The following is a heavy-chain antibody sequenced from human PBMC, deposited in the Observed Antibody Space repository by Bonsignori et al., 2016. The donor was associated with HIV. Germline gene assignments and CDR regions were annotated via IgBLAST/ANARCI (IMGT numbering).Heavy chain of an antibody. V-gene: IGHV4-61*02. D-gene: IGHD2-21*01. CDR3: ARDRAYCGGDCYSWFDP. CDR2: IYTSGST. J-gene: IGHJ5*02. Sequence: SETLSLTCTVSGGSISSGSYYWSWIRQPAGKGLEWIGRIYTSGSTNYNPSLKSRVTISVDTSKNQFSLKLSSVTAADTAVYYCARDRAYCGGDCYSWFDPWGQGTLVTVSS. CDR1: GGSISSGSYY.